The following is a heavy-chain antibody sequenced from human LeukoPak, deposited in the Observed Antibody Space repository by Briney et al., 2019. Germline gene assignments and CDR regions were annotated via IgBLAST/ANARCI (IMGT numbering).Heavy chain of an antibody. CDR3: ARDQWVWGSYRYIRDGDPYFDY. J-gene: IGHJ4*02. CDR2: ISAYNGNT. V-gene: IGHV1-18*01. Sequence: GASVKVSCKASGYTFTSYGISWVRQAPGQGLEWMGWISAYNGNTNYAQKLQGRVTMTTDTSTSTAYMELRSLRSDDTAVYYCARDQWVWGSYRYIRDGDPYFDYWGQGTLVTVSS. CDR1: GYTFTSYG. D-gene: IGHD3-16*02.